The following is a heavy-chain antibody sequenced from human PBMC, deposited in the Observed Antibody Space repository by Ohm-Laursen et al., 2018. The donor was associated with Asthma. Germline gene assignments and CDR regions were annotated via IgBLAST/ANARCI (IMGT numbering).Heavy chain of an antibody. D-gene: IGHD3-3*01. J-gene: IGHJ4*02. V-gene: IGHV3-30-3*01. CDR3: ARDVMEWYLPAFDF. Sequence: SLTLSCTASGFTFRSYAMHWVRQAPGKGLEWVAVGGSYYDGGLKYYADSVNGRFTVSRDDSKNTLYLQMNSLRPDDTAVYYCARDVMEWYLPAFDFWGQGTLVTVSS. CDR1: GFTFRSYA. CDR2: GGSYYDGGLK.